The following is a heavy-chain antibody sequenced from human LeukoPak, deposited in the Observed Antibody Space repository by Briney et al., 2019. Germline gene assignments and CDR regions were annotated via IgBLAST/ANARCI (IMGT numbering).Heavy chain of an antibody. V-gene: IGHV1-69*13. Sequence: SVKVSCKASGGTFSSYAISWVRQAPGQGLEWMGGIIPIFGTANYAQKFQGRVTITADESTSTAYMELSSLRSEDTAVYYCAIDPTPYTVTTLWGQGTLVTVSS. D-gene: IGHD4-17*01. CDR1: GGTFSSYA. CDR2: IIPIFGTA. CDR3: AIDPTPYTVTTL. J-gene: IGHJ4*02.